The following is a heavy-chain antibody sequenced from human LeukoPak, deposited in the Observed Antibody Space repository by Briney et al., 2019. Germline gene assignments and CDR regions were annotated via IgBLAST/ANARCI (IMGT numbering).Heavy chain of an antibody. Sequence: GASVKVSCKASGYTFTGYYMHWVRQAPGQGLEWMGRINPNSGGTNYAQKFQGRVTMTRDTPISTAYMELSRLRSDDTAVYYCARGTLTFGGVISYWGQGTLVTVSS. V-gene: IGHV1-2*06. CDR2: INPNSGGT. J-gene: IGHJ4*02. CDR3: ARGTLTFGGVISY. D-gene: IGHD3-16*02. CDR1: GYTFTGYY.